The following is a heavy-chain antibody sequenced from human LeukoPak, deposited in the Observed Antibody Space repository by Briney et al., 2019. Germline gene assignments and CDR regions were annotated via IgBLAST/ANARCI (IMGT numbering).Heavy chain of an antibody. CDR1: GFTFSSYA. J-gene: IGHJ4*02. Sequence: GGSLRLSCAASGFTFSSYAMSWVRQAPGKGLEWVSSISGSGGSTYYADSVKGRFTISRDDSKNTLYLQVNSLRAEDTAVYYCAKSSTYSGSLIDYWGQGTLVSVSS. V-gene: IGHV3-23*01. D-gene: IGHD1-26*01. CDR2: ISGSGGST. CDR3: AKSSTYSGSLIDY.